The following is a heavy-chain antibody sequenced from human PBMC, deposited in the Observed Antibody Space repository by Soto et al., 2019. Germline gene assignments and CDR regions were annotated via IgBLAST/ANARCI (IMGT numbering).Heavy chain of an antibody. D-gene: IGHD1-1*01. CDR1: GGSFSSYS. V-gene: IGHV1-69*08. J-gene: IGHJ6*02. CDR2: IIPIIGAP. Sequence: QVQLVQSGAEVKKPGSSVKVSCKASGGSFSSYSISWVRQAPGQGLEWMGSIIPIIGAPNYAQKFQGRVTITADKPTSTAYLELSSLRSEDTAVYYCALGATVLNRCGMDVGGQGTTVTVSS. CDR3: ALGATVLNRCGMDV.